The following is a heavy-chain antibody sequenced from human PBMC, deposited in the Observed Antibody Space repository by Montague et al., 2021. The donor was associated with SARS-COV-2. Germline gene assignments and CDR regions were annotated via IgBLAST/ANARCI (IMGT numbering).Heavy chain of an antibody. V-gene: IGHV4-34*01. CDR3: ARGDQLRFLEWSSRQSTFDY. D-gene: IGHD3-3*01. CDR1: GAWYTGAY. CDR2: ISQNKST. Sequence: SETLSLTCSGLGAWYTGAYWKCTRQNPSQHLKSIADISQNKSTNYNPSLKSRVTISVDTSKNQFSLKLSSVTAADTAVYYCARGDQLRFLEWSSRQSTFDYWGQGTMVTVSS. J-gene: IGHJ4*02.